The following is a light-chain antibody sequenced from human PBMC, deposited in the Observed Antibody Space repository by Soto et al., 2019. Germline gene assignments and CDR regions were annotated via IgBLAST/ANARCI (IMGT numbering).Light chain of an antibody. CDR1: NSEVGGYNY. J-gene: IGLJ1*01. CDR2: EVN. CDR3: SSYAGSNWYV. V-gene: IGLV2-8*01. Sequence: QSVLTQPPSASGSPGQSVTISCTGTNSEVGGYNYVSWYQQYPGKAPKLIIYEVNERPSGVPDRVSGSKSGNTASLTVSGLQTADEADYYCSSYAGSNWYVFGTGTKATVL.